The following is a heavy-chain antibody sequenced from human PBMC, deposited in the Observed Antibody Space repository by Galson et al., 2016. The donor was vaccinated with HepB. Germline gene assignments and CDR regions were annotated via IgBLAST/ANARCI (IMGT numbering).Heavy chain of an antibody. CDR3: AHRRSGYCNTVNCLYFDY. Sequence: PALVKPPQTLTLTCTFSGFSLRTTGEAVGWTRQPPGKALEWLALIHWSDDKRYSPSLKSRLTITKDTSKNQVVLTVTNMEPVDTATYFCAHRRSGYCNTVNCLYFDYWGQGTLATVSS. J-gene: IGHJ4*02. V-gene: IGHV2-5*01. CDR1: GFSLRTTGEA. D-gene: IGHD2-15*01. CDR2: IHWSDDK.